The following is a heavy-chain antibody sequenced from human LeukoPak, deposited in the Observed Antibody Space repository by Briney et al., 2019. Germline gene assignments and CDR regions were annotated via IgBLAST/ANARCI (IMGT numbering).Heavy chain of an antibody. V-gene: IGHV4-39*07. D-gene: IGHD4-17*01. CDR2: IYYSGST. Sequence: SETLSLTCTVSGGSISSSSYYWGWIRQPPGKGLEWIGSIYYSGSTYYNPSLKSRVAISVDTSKNQFSLKLSSVTAADTAVYYCARGDDYGDYESGYYYYYMDVWGKGTTVTVSS. J-gene: IGHJ6*03. CDR1: GGSISSSSYY. CDR3: ARGDDYGDYESGYYYYYMDV.